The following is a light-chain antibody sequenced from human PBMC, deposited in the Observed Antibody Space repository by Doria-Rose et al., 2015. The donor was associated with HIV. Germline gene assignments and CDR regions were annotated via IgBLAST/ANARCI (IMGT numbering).Light chain of an antibody. V-gene: IGKV1-39*01. CDR1: QPVITY. CDR3: QQTYSSPPWT. CDR2: AAS. J-gene: IGKJ1*01. Sequence: ITCLASQPVITYLNCFQHEPGKSPKLLIYAASRLQSGVPSRFSGSGSGTDFTLTISGLQPGDFATYYCQQTYSSPPWTFGQGTKVEMK.